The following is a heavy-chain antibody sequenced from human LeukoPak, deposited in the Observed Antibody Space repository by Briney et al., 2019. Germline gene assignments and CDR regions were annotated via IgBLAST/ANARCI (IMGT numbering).Heavy chain of an antibody. CDR1: GYTFTGYY. D-gene: IGHD1-26*01. J-gene: IGHJ4*02. CDR3: AREGVGPSQYCFDY. Sequence: ASVKVSCKASGYTFTGYYLHWVRQAPGQGLEWMGWINPNGGGTNYAQKFQGRVTMTRDTSISTAYMELSSLRSDDTVVYSCAREGVGPSQYCFDYWAQGTPVTVSS. CDR2: INPNGGGT. V-gene: IGHV1-2*02.